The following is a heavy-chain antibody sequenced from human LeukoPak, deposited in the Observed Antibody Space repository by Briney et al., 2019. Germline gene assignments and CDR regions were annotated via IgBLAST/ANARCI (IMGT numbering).Heavy chain of an antibody. CDR2: IDWDDDK. D-gene: IGHD5-24*01. CDR3: ARMHSYNYGPFDY. Sequence: SGPTLVNPTQTLTLTCTFSGFSLSTSAMRVSWIRQPPGKALEWLARIDWDDDKFYSTSLKTRLTISKDTSKNQVVLTMTNMDPVDTATYYRARMHSYNYGPFDYWGQGTLVTVSS. CDR1: GFSLSTSAMR. J-gene: IGHJ4*02. V-gene: IGHV2-70*04.